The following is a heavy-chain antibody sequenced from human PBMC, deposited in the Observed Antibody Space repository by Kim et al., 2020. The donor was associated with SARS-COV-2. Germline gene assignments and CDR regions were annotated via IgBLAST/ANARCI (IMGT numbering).Heavy chain of an antibody. V-gene: IGHV3-21*01. CDR1: GFTFSSYS. CDR3: ARLLWFGGPIDY. Sequence: GGSLRLSCAASGFTFSSYSMNWVRQAPGKGLEWVSSISSSSSYIYYADSVKGRFTISRDNAKNSLYLQMNSLRAEDTAVYYCARLLWFGGPIDYWGQGTLVTVSS. J-gene: IGHJ4*02. D-gene: IGHD3-10*01. CDR2: ISSSSSYI.